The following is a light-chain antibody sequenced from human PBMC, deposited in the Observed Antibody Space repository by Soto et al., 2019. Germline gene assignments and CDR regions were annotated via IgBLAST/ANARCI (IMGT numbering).Light chain of an antibody. V-gene: IGKV1-17*01. Sequence: DIPMTQSPSSLSASVGDRVTITCRASQGIRNGLAWFQQKPGKAPKRLIYAASSLQGGVPSRFSGSGSGTEFTLTINSLQPEDFATYYCLQHNSYPLTFGQGTRVEIK. CDR3: LQHNSYPLT. CDR1: QGIRNG. J-gene: IGKJ1*01. CDR2: AAS.